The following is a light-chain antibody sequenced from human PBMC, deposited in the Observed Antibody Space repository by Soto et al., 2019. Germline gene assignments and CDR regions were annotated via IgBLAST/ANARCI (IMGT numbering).Light chain of an antibody. CDR2: AAS. CDR1: QGITNH. J-gene: IGKJ1*01. CDR3: QNYNSALWT. V-gene: IGKV1-27*01. Sequence: DIQMTQSPSSLSASVGDRVTFSCRASQGITNHLAWYQQKPGKVPKLLIYAASTLHSGVPSRFSGSGSGTDFTRTISSLQPEDVETYFCQNYNSALWTFGQGTKVEI.